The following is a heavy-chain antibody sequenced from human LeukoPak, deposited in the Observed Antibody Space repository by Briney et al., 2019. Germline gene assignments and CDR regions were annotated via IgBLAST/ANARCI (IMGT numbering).Heavy chain of an antibody. D-gene: IGHD4-11*01. J-gene: IGHJ4*02. Sequence: QTGGSLRLSCAASGFTFSSYAMHWVRQAPGKGLEWVAVISYDGSNKYYADSVKGRFTISRDNSKNTLYLQMNSLRAEDTAVHYCARDFDYSLDYWGQGTLVTVSS. V-gene: IGHV3-30-3*01. CDR1: GFTFSSYA. CDR2: ISYDGSNK. CDR3: ARDFDYSLDY.